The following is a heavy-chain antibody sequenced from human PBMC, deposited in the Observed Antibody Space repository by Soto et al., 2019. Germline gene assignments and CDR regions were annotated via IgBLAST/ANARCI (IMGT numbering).Heavy chain of an antibody. J-gene: IGHJ5*02. CDR2: IKSKSDGGTT. CDR1: GFTFIDAW. CDR3: TTDLWRIAVVVGSTGYFNP. Sequence: GGSLRLSCASSGFTFIDAWMSWVRQAPGKGLDWVGRIKSKSDGGTTEYAAPVGGRFTISRDDSKNTLYLQMNSLKTEDTAVYYCTTDLWRIAVVVGSTGYFNPWGQGTPVTVSS. D-gene: IGHD2-15*01. V-gene: IGHV3-15*01.